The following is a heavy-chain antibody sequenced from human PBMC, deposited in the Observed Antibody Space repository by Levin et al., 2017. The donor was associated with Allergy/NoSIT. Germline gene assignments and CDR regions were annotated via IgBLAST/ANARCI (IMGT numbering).Heavy chain of an antibody. Sequence: PGGSLRLSCAASGFTFSDFYMSWLRQAPGKGLECVSYISSSGSTIYYVDSVKGRFTISRDNAKNSLYLQMNSLRAEDTAVYYCARVEGGYFDWLLDPRNLDYWGQGTLVTVSS. CDR1: GFTFSDFY. CDR2: ISSSGSTI. D-gene: IGHD3-9*01. V-gene: IGHV3-11*01. J-gene: IGHJ4*02. CDR3: ARVEGGYFDWLLDPRNLDY.